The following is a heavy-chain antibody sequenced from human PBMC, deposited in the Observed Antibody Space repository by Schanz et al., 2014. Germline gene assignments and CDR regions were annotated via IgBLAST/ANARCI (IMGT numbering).Heavy chain of an antibody. D-gene: IGHD3-16*01. V-gene: IGHV1-8*01. CDR3: TKGRTFGR. CDR1: GGTFTSYD. J-gene: IGHJ4*02. CDR2: MNSKTGNT. Sequence: QVQLVQSGGEVKKPGSSVKVSCKASGGTFTSYDINWVRQATGQGLEWMGWMNSKTGNTGYAQRFQGRVTMTRNTSITTAYLELSSLRSGDTAVYYCTKGRTFGRWGQGTLVTVSS.